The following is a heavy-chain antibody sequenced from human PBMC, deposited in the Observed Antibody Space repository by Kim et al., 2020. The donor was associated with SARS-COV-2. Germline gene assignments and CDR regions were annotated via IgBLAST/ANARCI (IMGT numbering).Heavy chain of an antibody. CDR1: GYTFTGYY. CDR3: ARAKSRGIVVVPAASFDY. D-gene: IGHD2-2*01. CDR2: INPNSGGT. V-gene: IGHV1-2*02. Sequence: ASVKVSCKASGYTFTGYYMHWVRQAPGQGLEWMGWINPNSGGTNYAQKFQGRVTMTRDTSISTAYMELSRLRSDDTAVYYCARAKSRGIVVVPAASFDYWGQGTLVTVSS. J-gene: IGHJ4*02.